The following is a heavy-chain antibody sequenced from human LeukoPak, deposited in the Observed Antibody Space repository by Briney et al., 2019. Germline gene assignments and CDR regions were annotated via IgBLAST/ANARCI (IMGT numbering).Heavy chain of an antibody. D-gene: IGHD2-15*01. J-gene: IGHJ4*02. CDR1: ELIFTNYA. V-gene: IGHV3-23*01. CDR3: AKSGLNRFDY. Sequence: GGSLRLSCTASELIFTNYAMTWVRQAPGKGLEWVSTISGSGATAYYADSVKGRFTISRDNSKNTLYLQMNSLRAEDTAVYYCAKSGLNRFDYWGQGTLVTVSS. CDR2: ISGSGATA.